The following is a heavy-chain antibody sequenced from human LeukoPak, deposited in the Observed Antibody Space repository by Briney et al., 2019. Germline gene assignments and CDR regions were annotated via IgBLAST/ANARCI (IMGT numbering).Heavy chain of an antibody. CDR1: AFTFSSYS. CDR2: IGSSSRTI. CDR3: AIWTGITPY. V-gene: IGHV3-48*01. Sequence: PGGSLRLSCAASAFTFSSYSMNWVRQAPGKGLEWVSYIGSSSRTIYYADSVKGRFTISRDNAKNSLYLQMNSLRAEDTAVYYCAIWTGITPYWGQGTLVTVSS. J-gene: IGHJ4*02. D-gene: IGHD1-20*01.